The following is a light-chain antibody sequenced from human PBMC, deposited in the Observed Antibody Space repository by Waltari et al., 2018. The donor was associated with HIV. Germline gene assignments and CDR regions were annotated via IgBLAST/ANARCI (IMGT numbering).Light chain of an antibody. Sequence: QSALTQPPSVSGAPGQRVTISCTGNRSNIGAGYFVHWYQHLPGTAPKLLVYSDINRSAGFADLFSVSKSGTSASLVITGLQAEDEADYDCQSYDSSLRASVFGGGTKLTVL. CDR2: SDI. CDR3: QSYDSSLRASV. J-gene: IGLJ2*01. V-gene: IGLV1-40*01. CDR1: RSNIGAGYF.